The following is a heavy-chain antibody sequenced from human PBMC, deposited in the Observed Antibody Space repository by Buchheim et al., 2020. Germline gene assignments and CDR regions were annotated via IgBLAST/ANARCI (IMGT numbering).Heavy chain of an antibody. V-gene: IGHV3-33*06. J-gene: IGHJ4*02. Sequence: QVQLVESGGGVVQPGRSLRLSCAASGFTFRDYGMDWVRQAPGKGLEWVASTWYVGGNKDYADFVKGRFTISRDNSKRTLYLQMNSLRAEDTAVYYCAKQGSLAGFDYWGQGTL. CDR2: TWYVGGNK. CDR1: GFTFRDYG. CDR3: AKQGSLAGFDY.